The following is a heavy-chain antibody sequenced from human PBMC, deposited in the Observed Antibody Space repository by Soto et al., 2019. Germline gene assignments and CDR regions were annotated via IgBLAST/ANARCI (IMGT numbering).Heavy chain of an antibody. Sequence: QVQLVQSGAEVKKPGASVKVSCKASGYTFTSYGISWVRQAPGQGLERMGWISAYNGNTNYAQKLQGRVTMTTDTSTSTDCMELRSLRSDDTAVYYCARDHDPYDYSNYIPDYSGQGTLDTVS. J-gene: IGHJ4*02. V-gene: IGHV1-18*01. CDR2: ISAYNGNT. CDR3: ARDHDPYDYSNYIPDY. D-gene: IGHD4-4*01. CDR1: GYTFTSYG.